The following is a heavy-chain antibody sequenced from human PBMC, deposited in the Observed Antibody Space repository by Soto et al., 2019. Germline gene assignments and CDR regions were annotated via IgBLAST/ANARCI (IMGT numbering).Heavy chain of an antibody. J-gene: IGHJ4*02. Sequence: QVQLHQSGPGLVKPSQTLSLTCAISGDSVSRTSVAWNWIRQSPSRGLEWLGRTYYRSKWNSDYAVSVRGRITINPDTTKSQFSLQLNSLTHEDTAVYYCIRGQFCAFDCWGQGTLVTVSS. V-gene: IGHV6-1*01. CDR1: GDSVSRTSVA. CDR3: IRGQFCAFDC. CDR2: TYYRSKWNS. D-gene: IGHD2-21*01.